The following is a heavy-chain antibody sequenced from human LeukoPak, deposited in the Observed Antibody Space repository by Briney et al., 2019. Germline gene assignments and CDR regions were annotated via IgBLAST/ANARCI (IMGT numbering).Heavy chain of an antibody. CDR3: ARHEGSYYDKSGYTFDY. Sequence: SDTLSLTCTVSAGSVNSGSYYWGWIRQPPGKGLEWIGSIHHSGNTYYNASLKSRVTISVDTSKNQFFLKLNSVTAADGAVYYCARHEGSYYDKSGYTFDYWGQGTLVTVSS. D-gene: IGHD3-22*01. J-gene: IGHJ4*02. CDR2: IHHSGNT. CDR1: AGSVNSGSYY. V-gene: IGHV4-39*01.